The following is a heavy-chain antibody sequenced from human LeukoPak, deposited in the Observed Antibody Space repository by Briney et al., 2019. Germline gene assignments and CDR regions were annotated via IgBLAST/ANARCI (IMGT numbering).Heavy chain of an antibody. CDR2: ISSSTSYI. D-gene: IGHD4-17*01. J-gene: IGHJ4*02. Sequence: GGSLRLSRAASGFTFSSYTMNWVRQAPGKGLEWVSSISSSTSYIYYADSVKGRFTISRDNAKNSLYLQMNSLRAEDTAVYYCARDRYGDYSIDYWGQGTLVTVSS. CDR3: ARDRYGDYSIDY. CDR1: GFTFSSYT. V-gene: IGHV3-21*01.